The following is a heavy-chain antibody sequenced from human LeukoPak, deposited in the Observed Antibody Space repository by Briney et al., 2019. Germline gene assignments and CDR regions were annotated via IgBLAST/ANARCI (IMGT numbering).Heavy chain of an antibody. Sequence: NPSETLSLTCAVSGYSISSGYYWGWIRQPPGKGLEWIGSIYHSGSTHYNPSLKSRVTISVDTSKNQFSLKLTSMTAADTAVYYCARGDLPAGWFDPWGQGTLVTVSS. D-gene: IGHD5/OR15-5a*01. V-gene: IGHV4-38-2*01. J-gene: IGHJ5*02. CDR3: ARGDLPAGWFDP. CDR2: IYHSGST. CDR1: GYSISSGYY.